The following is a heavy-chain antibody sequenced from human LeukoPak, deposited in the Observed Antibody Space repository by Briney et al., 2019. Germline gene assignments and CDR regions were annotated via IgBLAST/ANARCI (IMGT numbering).Heavy chain of an antibody. CDR3: ARVGVWVTDTKVWYSSSSEYYYYYGMDV. Sequence: SETLSLTCTVSGGSVSSGSYYWSWIRQPPGKGLEWIGYIYYSGSTNYNPSLKSRVTISVDTSKNQFSLKLSSVTAADTAVYYCARVGVWVTDTKVWYSSSSEYYYYYGMDVWGQGTTVTVSS. V-gene: IGHV4-61*01. D-gene: IGHD6-13*01. J-gene: IGHJ6*02. CDR1: GGSVSSGSYY. CDR2: IYYSGST.